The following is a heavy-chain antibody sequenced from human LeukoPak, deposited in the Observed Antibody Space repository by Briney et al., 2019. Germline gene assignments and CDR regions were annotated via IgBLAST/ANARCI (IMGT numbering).Heavy chain of an antibody. CDR3: ARVLVNYYDSSYAFDI. V-gene: IGHV4-38-2*02. CDR1: GYSISSGYY. CDR2: SGST. D-gene: IGHD3-22*01. J-gene: IGHJ3*02. Sequence: SETLSLTCTVSGYSISSGYYWGWIRQPPGKGLEWIGSGSTYYNPSLKSRVTISVDTSKNQFSLKLSSVTAADTAVYYCARVLVNYYDSSYAFDIWGQGTMVTVSS.